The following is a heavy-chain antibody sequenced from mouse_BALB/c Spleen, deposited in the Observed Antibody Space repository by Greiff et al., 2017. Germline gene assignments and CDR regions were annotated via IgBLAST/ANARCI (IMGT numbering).Heavy chain of an antibody. CDR1: GYSITSDYA. J-gene: IGHJ4*01. Sequence: EVQLQESGPGLVKPSQSLSLTCTVTGYSITSDYAWNWIRQFPGNKLEWMGYISYSGSTSYNPSLKSRISITRDTSKNQFFLQLNSVTTEDTATYYCARSGAIPYYAMDYWGQGTSVTVSS. CDR2: ISYSGST. V-gene: IGHV3-2*02. CDR3: ARSGAIPYYAMDY. D-gene: IGHD3-2*02.